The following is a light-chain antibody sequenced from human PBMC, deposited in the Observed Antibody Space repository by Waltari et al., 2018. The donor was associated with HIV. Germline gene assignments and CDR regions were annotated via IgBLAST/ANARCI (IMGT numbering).Light chain of an antibody. J-gene: IGKJ1*01. CDR2: KVS. CDR3: QQFNYFWT. V-gene: IGKV1-5*03. Sequence: DIQMTQSPSTLSASVGDRVTITCRASRNIRNWLAWYQQKPWKAPKLLIYKVSTLESGVPSRFSGSGSGTEFTLTISGLQPDDSATYYCQQFNYFWTFGQGTKVEIK. CDR1: RNIRNW.